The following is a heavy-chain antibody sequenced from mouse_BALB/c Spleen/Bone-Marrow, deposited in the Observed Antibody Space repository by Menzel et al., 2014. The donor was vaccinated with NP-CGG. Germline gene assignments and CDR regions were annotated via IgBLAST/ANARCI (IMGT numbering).Heavy chain of an antibody. V-gene: IGHV5-6-4*01. CDR3: ARGEGYLDY. J-gene: IGHJ2*01. CDR2: ISSGGRYT. CDR1: GFTFSSST. Sequence: DVHLVESGGGLVKPGGSLKLSCTASGFTFSSSTMSWVRQTPEERLEWVASISSGGRYTFYPDSAKGRFTISRDNAKNTLYLQMSSLKAEDTAMYYCARGEGYLDYWGQGTTLTVSS.